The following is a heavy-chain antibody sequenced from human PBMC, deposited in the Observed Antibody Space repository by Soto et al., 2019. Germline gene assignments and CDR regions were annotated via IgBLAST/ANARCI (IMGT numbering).Heavy chain of an antibody. V-gene: IGHV3-48*03. CDR2: ISSSGGVL. Sequence: GGSLRLSCVASGFIFTGYEFNWVRQAPGKGLEWVSYISSSGGVLDYADSVKGRFTISKDNAKNSLYLHMNNLRAEDTAVYYCAILNYYDSRGQVFDYWGPGTLVTVSS. J-gene: IGHJ4*02. D-gene: IGHD3-22*01. CDR3: AILNYYDSRGQVFDY. CDR1: GFIFTGYE.